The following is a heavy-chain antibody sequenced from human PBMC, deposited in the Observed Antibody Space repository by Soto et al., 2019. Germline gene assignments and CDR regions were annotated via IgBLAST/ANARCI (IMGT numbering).Heavy chain of an antibody. CDR3: ARVGPSLDY. CDR2: ISTSGFTI. CDR1: GFTFSDYY. J-gene: IGHJ4*02. V-gene: IGHV3-11*01. Sequence: TGGSLRLSCAASGFTFSDYYMSWIRQAPGKGLEWVSYISTSGFTIYCADSVKGRFTISRDNAKNSLHLQMNSLRAEDTAVYYCARVGPSLDYWGQGTLVTVSS.